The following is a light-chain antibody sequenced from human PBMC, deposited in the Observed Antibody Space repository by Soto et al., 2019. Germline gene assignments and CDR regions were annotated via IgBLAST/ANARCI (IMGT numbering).Light chain of an antibody. Sequence: DIQMTQSPSTLSASVGDRVTITCRASQSISSWWAWYQQKPGKAPNLLIYKASTLESGVPSRFSGSGSGTEYTLTINGLQPDDFATYYCQHYQSYLWTFGQGTEVDIK. V-gene: IGKV1-5*03. CDR1: QSISSW. CDR3: QHYQSYLWT. CDR2: KAS. J-gene: IGKJ1*01.